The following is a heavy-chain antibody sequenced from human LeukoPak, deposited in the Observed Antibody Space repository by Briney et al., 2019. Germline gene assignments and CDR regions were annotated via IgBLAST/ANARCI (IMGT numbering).Heavy chain of an antibody. CDR3: ARGRVGATWAYFDY. CDR2: INHSGSA. Sequence: SETLSLTCAVYGGSLSGSYWSWIRQPPGKGLEWIGEINHSGSANYNPSLKSRVTLSIDKSKNQFSLNLNSVTAADTAVYYCARGRVGATWAYFDYWGQGTLVTVSS. D-gene: IGHD1-26*01. J-gene: IGHJ4*02. CDR1: GGSLSGSY. V-gene: IGHV4-34*01.